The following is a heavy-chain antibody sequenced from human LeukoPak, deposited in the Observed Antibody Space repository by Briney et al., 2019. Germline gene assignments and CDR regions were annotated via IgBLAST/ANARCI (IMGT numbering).Heavy chain of an antibody. CDR1: GFTFSNYW. J-gene: IGHJ4*02. CDR3: ARSNQADDY. D-gene: IGHD4-11*01. Sequence: GGSLRLSCAASGFTFSNYWMHWVREVPGKGLVWVSRINPGGSSTTYADSVKGRFTISRDNAKNTLYLQMNSLRAGDTAVYYCARSNQADDYWGQGTLVTVSS. CDR2: INPGGSST. V-gene: IGHV3-74*01.